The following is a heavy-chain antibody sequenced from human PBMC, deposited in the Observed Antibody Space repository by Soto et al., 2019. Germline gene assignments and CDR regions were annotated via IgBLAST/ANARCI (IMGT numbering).Heavy chain of an antibody. J-gene: IGHJ4*02. D-gene: IGHD7-27*01. CDR1: GFTVSSYA. V-gene: IGHV3-23*01. CDR2: ISGGDGNT. Sequence: GGSLRLSCAASGFTVSSYAMSWVRQVPGKGLEWVSGISGGDGNTYYADSVKGRFAISRDNSKNTLYLQMNSLGVEDTAVYYCAARPVSTLGPLDYWGQGILVTVSS. CDR3: AARPVSTLGPLDY.